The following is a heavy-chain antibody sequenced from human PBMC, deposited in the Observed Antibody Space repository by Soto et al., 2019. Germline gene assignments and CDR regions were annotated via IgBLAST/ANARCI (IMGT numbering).Heavy chain of an antibody. CDR2: IYPGDSET. CDR1: RYRFTTYW. Sequence: XESLKISREASRYRFTTYWLVWVRQMPGKGLEWMGIIYPGDSETRYNPSFQGHVTISADKSNNTAYLQWSSLKASDTATYYCARHLRVKVAGTRWYFDIWGRGTLVTVSS. J-gene: IGHJ2*01. D-gene: IGHD1-1*01. V-gene: IGHV5-51*01. CDR3: ARHLRVKVAGTRWYFDI.